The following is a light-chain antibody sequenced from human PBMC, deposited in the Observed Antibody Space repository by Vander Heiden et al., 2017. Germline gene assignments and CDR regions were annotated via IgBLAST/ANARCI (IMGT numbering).Light chain of an antibody. CDR3: QQSDSTPPLT. Sequence: DIQMTQSPASLSASVGDRVTITCRASQSISSYLNWYQQKPGKAPKLLIYAASSLPSGVPSRFSGSGSGTDFTLTISSLQPEDFATYYCQQSDSTPPLTFGGGTKVEIK. CDR1: QSISSY. J-gene: IGKJ4*01. CDR2: AAS. V-gene: IGKV1-39*01.